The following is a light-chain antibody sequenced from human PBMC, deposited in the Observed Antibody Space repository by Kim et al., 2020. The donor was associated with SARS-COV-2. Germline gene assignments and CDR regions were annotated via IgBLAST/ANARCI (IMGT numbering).Light chain of an antibody. Sequence: EIVMTQSPLSLPVTPGEPASISCRSSQSLLHSNGYNYLDWYLQKPGQSPQLLIYLGSNRASGVPDRFSGSGSGTDFTLKISTVKAEGVGVYYSMQALQTPWTFGQGTTVDIK. CDR3: MQALQTPWT. CDR2: LGS. J-gene: IGKJ1*01. CDR1: QSLLHSNGYNY. V-gene: IGKV2-28*01.